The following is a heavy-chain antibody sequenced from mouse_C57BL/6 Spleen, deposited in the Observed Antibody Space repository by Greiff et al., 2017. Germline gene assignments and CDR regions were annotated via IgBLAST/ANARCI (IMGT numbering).Heavy chain of an antibody. CDR3: ARFSYSNYFDY. CDR2: INPSTGGT. CDR1: GYSFTGYY. J-gene: IGHJ2*01. Sequence: EVQLQQSGPELVKPGASVKISCKASGYSFTGYYMNWVKQSPEKSLEWIGEINPSTGGTTYNQKFKAKATLPVDKSSSTAYMQLKSLTSEDSAVYYCARFSYSNYFDYWGQGTTLTVSS. D-gene: IGHD2-5*01. V-gene: IGHV1-42*01.